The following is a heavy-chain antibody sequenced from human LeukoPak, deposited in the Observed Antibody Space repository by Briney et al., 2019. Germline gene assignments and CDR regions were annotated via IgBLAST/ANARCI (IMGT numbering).Heavy chain of an antibody. D-gene: IGHD5-18*01. J-gene: IGHJ6*02. CDR3: ARGRGYSYGYVGYYSYGMDV. V-gene: IGHV1-18*01. CDR2: IGAYNGNT. CDR1: GYTFSNSG. Sequence: ASVKVSCKASGYTFSNSGISWVRQAPGLGLEWMGWIGAYNGNTRYVEKFQGRVTMTTDTSTSTAYMELRSLRSEDTAVYYCARGRGYSYGYVGYYSYGMDVWGQGTTVTVSS.